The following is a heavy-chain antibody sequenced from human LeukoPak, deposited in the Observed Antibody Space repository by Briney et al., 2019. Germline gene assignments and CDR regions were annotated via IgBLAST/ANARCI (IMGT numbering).Heavy chain of an antibody. CDR3: ARDTYDILTGYYYGMDV. J-gene: IGHJ6*02. CDR1: GYTFTCYY. V-gene: IGHV1-2*02. Sequence: ASVKVSCKASGYTFTCYYMHWVRQAPGQGLEWMGWINPNSGGTNYAQKFQGRVTMTRDTSISTAYMELSRLRSDDTAVYYCARDTYDILTGYYYGMDVWGQGTTVTVSS. CDR2: INPNSGGT. D-gene: IGHD3-9*01.